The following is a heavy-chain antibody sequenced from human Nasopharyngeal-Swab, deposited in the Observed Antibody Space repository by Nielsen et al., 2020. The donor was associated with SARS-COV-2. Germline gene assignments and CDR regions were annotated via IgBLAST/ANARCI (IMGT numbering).Heavy chain of an antibody. D-gene: IGHD3-16*01. J-gene: IGHJ6*02. CDR2: ISSSSSTI. Sequence: GESLKISCAASGFTFSSYSMNWVRQAPGKGLEWVSHISSSSSTIYYADFVKGRFTISRDNAKNSLYLQMNSLRDEDTAVYYCGRGKGDYYYYYGMDVWGQGTTVTVSS. CDR1: GFTFSSYS. CDR3: GRGKGDYYYYYGMDV. V-gene: IGHV3-48*02.